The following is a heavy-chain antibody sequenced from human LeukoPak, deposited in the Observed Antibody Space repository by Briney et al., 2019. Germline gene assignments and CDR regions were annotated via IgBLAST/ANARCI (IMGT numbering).Heavy chain of an antibody. D-gene: IGHD5-12*01. J-gene: IGHJ4*02. Sequence: ASVKVSCKASGYTFTGYYMHWVRQAPGQGLEWMGWINPNSGGTNYAQRVQGRVTMTRDTSTSTAYMELSRLRSDDTAVYYCARVVWLRSYFDYWGQGTLVTVSS. CDR1: GYTFTGYY. CDR3: ARVVWLRSYFDY. CDR2: INPNSGGT. V-gene: IGHV1-2*02.